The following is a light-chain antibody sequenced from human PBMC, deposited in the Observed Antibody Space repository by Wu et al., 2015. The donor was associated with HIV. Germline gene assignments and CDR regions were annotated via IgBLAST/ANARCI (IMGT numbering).Light chain of an antibody. J-gene: IGKJ2*01. Sequence: IQLTQSPSSLSASVGDRVTITCRASQDIISYLAWYQQKPGKAPKLLIDSASSLQSGVSSRFSGSGSGTDFTLTISSLQAEDFATYYCQQVNSFPYTFGQGTELETK. CDR2: SAS. CDR1: QDIISY. V-gene: IGKV1-9*01. CDR3: QQVNSFPYT.